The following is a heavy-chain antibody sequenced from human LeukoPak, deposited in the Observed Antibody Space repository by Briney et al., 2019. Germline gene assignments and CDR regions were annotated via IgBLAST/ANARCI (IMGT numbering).Heavy chain of an antibody. CDR2: IDFNGNA. CDR1: GDSISRSSNY. CDR3: AIEAIVGAPRGDY. V-gene: IGHV4-39*07. Sequence: SETLSLTCSVSGDSISRSSNYWGWIRQPPGKGLEWIASIDFNGNAEYNPSLKSRVTISIDTSKNQFSLKLSSVTAADTAVYYCAIEAIVGAPRGDYWGQGTLVTVSS. D-gene: IGHD1-26*01. J-gene: IGHJ4*02.